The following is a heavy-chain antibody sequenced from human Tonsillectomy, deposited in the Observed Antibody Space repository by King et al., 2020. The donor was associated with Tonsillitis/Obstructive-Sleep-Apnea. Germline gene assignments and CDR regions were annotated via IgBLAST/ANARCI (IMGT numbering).Heavy chain of an antibody. V-gene: IGHV4-31*01. D-gene: IGHD2-15*01. Sequence: VPLQESGPGLVKPSQTLSLTCTVSGGSISSGGYYWSWIRQHPGKGLEWIGYIYYSGSTYYNLSLKSLVTISVDTSKNQFSLKLSSVTAADTAVYYCARVIVVNYYYYMDVWGKGTTVTVSS. CDR2: IYYSGST. CDR1: GGSISSGGYY. J-gene: IGHJ6*03. CDR3: ARVIVVNYYYYMDV.